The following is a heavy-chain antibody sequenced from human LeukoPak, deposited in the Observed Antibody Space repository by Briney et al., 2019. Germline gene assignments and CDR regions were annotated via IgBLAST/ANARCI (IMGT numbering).Heavy chain of an antibody. Sequence: PSETLSLTCSVSAGSISGYYWSWIRQPPGKGLEWIAYIHYSGSANYNPSLKSRVTISEDTSKNELFLELSSVTAADTAVYYCARDRGSLGGFDIWGQGTMVTVSS. CDR3: ARDRGSLGGFDI. CDR1: AGSISGYY. D-gene: IGHD1-26*01. J-gene: IGHJ3*02. CDR2: IHYSGSA. V-gene: IGHV4-59*01.